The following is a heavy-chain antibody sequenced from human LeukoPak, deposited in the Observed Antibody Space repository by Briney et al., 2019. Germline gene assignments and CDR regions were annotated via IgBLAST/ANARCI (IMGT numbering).Heavy chain of an antibody. Sequence: SDTLSLTCTVSGGSISSSSYYWGWIRQPPGKGLEWIGSIYYSGSTYYNPSLKRRVIISVDTSKNQFSLKLSSVTAADTAVYYCARHGVVTDYYYYYYMDVWGKGTTVTVSS. CDR2: IYYSGST. D-gene: IGHD3-3*01. CDR1: GGSISSSSYY. J-gene: IGHJ6*03. CDR3: ARHGVVTDYYYYYYMDV. V-gene: IGHV4-39*01.